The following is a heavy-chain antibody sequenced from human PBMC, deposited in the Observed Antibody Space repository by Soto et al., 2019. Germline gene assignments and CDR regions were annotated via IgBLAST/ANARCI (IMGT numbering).Heavy chain of an antibody. V-gene: IGHV4-31*03. D-gene: IGHD3-10*01. CDR3: ARSSTRSGSYYTSWFDP. Sequence: QVQLQESGPGLVKPSQTLSLTCTVSGGSISSGGYYWSWIRQHPGKGLEWIGYIYYSGSTYYNPSLESRVTISVDTSKNQFSLKLSSVTAADTAVYYCARSSTRSGSYYTSWFDPWGQGTMVTVSS. J-gene: IGHJ5*02. CDR2: IYYSGST. CDR1: GGSISSGGYY.